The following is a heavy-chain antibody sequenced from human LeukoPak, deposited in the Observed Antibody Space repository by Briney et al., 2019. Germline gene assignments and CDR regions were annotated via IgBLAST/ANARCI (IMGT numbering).Heavy chain of an antibody. Sequence: SETLSLTCTVSGGSISTFYWSWIRQPAGKGLEWIGRIYTSGSTNYNPSLKSRVTMSVDTSKNQFSLKLSSVTAADTAVYYCARVSGYDWESSYDYWGQGTLVTVSS. CDR2: IYTSGST. CDR3: ARVSGYDWESSYDY. J-gene: IGHJ4*02. CDR1: GGSISTFY. D-gene: IGHD5-12*01. V-gene: IGHV4-4*07.